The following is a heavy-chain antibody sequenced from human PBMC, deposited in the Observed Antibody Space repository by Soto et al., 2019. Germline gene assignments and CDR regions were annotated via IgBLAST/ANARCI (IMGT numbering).Heavy chain of an antibody. Sequence: QVQLVQSGAEVKKPGSSVKVSCKASGGTFSSYAISWVRQAPGQGLEWMGGIIPIFGTANYAQKFQGRVTLTADESTSTAYTELSSLRSEDTAVYYCARAPSRIAARFLWFDPWGQGTLVTDSS. CDR3: ARAPSRIAARFLWFDP. J-gene: IGHJ5*02. CDR2: IIPIFGTA. V-gene: IGHV1-69*01. CDR1: GGTFSSYA. D-gene: IGHD6-6*01.